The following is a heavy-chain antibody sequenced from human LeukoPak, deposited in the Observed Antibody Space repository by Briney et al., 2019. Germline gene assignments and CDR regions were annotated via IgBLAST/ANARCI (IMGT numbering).Heavy chain of an antibody. J-gene: IGHJ5*02. Sequence: GGSLRLSCAASGFTFSSYAMSWVRQAPEKGLEWVSAISGSGGSTYYADSVEGRFTISRHNYKNTLFLQINSLKPNHPSLYHCPKDAYYYSSGSYYTIPWFAPWAQGTLVPVSS. CDR3: PKDAYYYSSGSYYTIPWFAP. V-gene: IGHV3-23*01. CDR2: ISGSGGST. D-gene: IGHD3-10*01. CDR1: GFTFSSYA.